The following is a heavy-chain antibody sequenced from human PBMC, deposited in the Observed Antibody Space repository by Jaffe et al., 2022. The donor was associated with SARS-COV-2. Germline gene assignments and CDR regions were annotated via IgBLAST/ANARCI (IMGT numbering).Heavy chain of an antibody. V-gene: IGHV4-4*02. CDR2: IYHSGST. CDR1: GGSISSSNW. J-gene: IGHJ6*02. Sequence: QVQLQESGPGLVKPSGTLSLTCAVSGGSISSSNWWSWVRQPPGKGLEWIGEIYHSGSTNYNPSLKSRVTISVDKSKNQFSLKLSSVTAADTAVYYCARDSVVVVAATPPYYYGMDVWGQGTTVTVSS. D-gene: IGHD2-15*01. CDR3: ARDSVVVVAATPPYYYGMDV.